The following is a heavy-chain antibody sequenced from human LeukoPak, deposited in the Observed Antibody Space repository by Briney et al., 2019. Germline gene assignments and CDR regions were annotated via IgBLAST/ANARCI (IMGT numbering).Heavy chain of an antibody. CDR3: ARDRVSCSSTSCFPNYYYYGMDV. D-gene: IGHD2-2*01. V-gene: IGHV1-46*01. Sequence: ASVKVSCTASGYTFTSYYMHWVRQAPGQGLEWMGIINPSGGSTSYAQKFQGRVTMTRDTSTSTVYMGLSSLRSEDTAVYYCARDRVSCSSTSCFPNYYYYGMDVWGQGTTVTVSS. CDR2: INPSGGST. CDR1: GYTFTSYY. J-gene: IGHJ6*02.